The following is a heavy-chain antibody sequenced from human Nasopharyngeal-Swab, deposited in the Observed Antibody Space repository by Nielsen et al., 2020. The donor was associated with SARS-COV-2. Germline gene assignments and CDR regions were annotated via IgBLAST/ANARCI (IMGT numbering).Heavy chain of an antibody. CDR1: GFTFSSYG. CDR3: AREYQLLEYYYYYYMDV. D-gene: IGHD2-2*01. CDR2: IWYDGSNK. V-gene: IGHV3-33*01. Sequence: GESLKISCAASGFTFSSYGMHWVRQAPGKGLEWVAVIWYDGSNKYYADSVKGRFTISRDNSKNTLYLQMNSLRAEDTAVYYCAREYQLLEYYYYYYMDVWGKGTTVTVSS. J-gene: IGHJ6*03.